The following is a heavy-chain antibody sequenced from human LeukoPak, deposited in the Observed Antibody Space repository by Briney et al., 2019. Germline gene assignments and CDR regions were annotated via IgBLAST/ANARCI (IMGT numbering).Heavy chain of an antibody. J-gene: IGHJ4*02. Sequence: GGSLRLSCAASGFTFSSYAMSWVRQAPGKGLEWVSAISGSGGSAYYADSVKGRFTISRDNAKNSLYLQMNSLRAEDTAVYYCARDHGRGLRPDYWGQGTLVTVSS. CDR3: ARDHGRGLRPDY. V-gene: IGHV3-23*01. CDR2: ISGSGGSA. D-gene: IGHD3-10*01. CDR1: GFTFSSYA.